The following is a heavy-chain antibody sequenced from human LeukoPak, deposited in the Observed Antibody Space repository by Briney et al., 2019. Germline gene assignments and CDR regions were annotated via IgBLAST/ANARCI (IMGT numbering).Heavy chain of an antibody. CDR3: ARGGYSYVNYFAY. CDR1: GGSISSYY. Sequence: SETLSLTCTVSGGSISSYYWNWIRQPPGKGLEWIGYIYYSGSTSYNPSLKSRVTILVDKSKNQFSLKLSSVTAADTAVYYCARGGYSYVNYFAYWGQGTLVTVSS. V-gene: IGHV4-59*01. D-gene: IGHD5-18*01. J-gene: IGHJ4*02. CDR2: IYYSGST.